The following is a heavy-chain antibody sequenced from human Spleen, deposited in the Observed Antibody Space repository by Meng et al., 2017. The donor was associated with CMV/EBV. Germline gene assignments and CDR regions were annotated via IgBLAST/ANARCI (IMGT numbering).Heavy chain of an antibody. CDR2: ISSSGSTI. J-gene: IGHJ4*02. V-gene: IGHV3-11*01. Sequence: AASGFTVSAYYISWIRQAPGKGLEWISYISSSGSTIYYADSVKGRFTVSRDNAKKLLYLQMNSLRAEDTAVYYCARDRYYGSGTYYYWGQGTLVTVSS. CDR1: GFTVSAYY. CDR3: ARDRYYGSGTYYY. D-gene: IGHD3-10*01.